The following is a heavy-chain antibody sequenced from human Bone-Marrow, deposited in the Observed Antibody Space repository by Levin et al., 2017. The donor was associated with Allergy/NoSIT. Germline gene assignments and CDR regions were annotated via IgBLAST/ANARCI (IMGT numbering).Heavy chain of an antibody. J-gene: IGHJ5*02. V-gene: IGHV3-33*01. Sequence: HAGGSLRLSCAASGFTFSSYGMHWVRQAPGKGLEWVAVIWYDGSNKYYADSVKGRFTISRDNSKNTLYLQMNSLRAEDTAVYYCARDSLESAPYYDFWSGYYTRANWFDPWGQGTLVTVSS. CDR2: IWYDGSNK. D-gene: IGHD3-3*01. CDR3: ARDSLESAPYYDFWSGYYTRANWFDP. CDR1: GFTFSSYG.